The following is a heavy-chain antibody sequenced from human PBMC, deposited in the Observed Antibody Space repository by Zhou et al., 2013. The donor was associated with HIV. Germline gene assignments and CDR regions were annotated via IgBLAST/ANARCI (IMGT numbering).Heavy chain of an antibody. V-gene: IGHV1-2*02. Sequence: QVQVVQSGAEMKKPGSSMKVSCKASGGTFDSYGINWVRQAPGQGLEWMGWINPNSGDTELAQRFQGRITMTRDTSIRTAYMGLSSLTSDDTAIYYCARDHKKQWLTTGGLWGQGTLVTVSS. CDR3: ARDHKKQWLTTGGL. D-gene: IGHD6-19*01. CDR1: GGTFDSYG. J-gene: IGHJ1*01. CDR2: INPNSGDT.